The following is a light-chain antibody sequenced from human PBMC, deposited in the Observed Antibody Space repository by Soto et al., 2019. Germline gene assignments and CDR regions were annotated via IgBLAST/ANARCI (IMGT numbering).Light chain of an antibody. CDR1: QNINTY. CDR3: QQTYNTPRT. CDR2: GAS. V-gene: IGKV1-39*01. Sequence: DILMAQSPSSLSASVGDRVTITCRASQNINTYLNWYQQKPGRAPNPLISGASVLLSGVPSRFTGSGSGTEFTLTVSSLQPEDFATYYCQQTYNTPRTFGQGTKVEAK. J-gene: IGKJ1*01.